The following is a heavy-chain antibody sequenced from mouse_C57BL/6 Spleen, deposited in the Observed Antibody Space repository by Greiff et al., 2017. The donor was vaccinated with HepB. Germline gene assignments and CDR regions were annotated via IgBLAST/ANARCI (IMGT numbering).Heavy chain of an antibody. D-gene: IGHD1-1*01. V-gene: IGHV3-6*01. J-gene: IGHJ2*01. CDR3: ARDQGFYGSSYFDY. Sequence: VQLQQSGPGLVKPSQSLSLTCSVTGYSITSGYYWNWIRQFPGNKLEWMGYISYDGSNNYNPSLKNRISITRDTSKNQFFLKLNSVTTEDTATYYCARDQGFYGSSYFDYWGQGTTLTVSS. CDR2: ISYDGSN. CDR1: GYSITSGYY.